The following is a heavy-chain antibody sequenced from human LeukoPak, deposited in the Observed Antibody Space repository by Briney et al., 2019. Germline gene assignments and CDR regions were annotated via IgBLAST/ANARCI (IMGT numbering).Heavy chain of an antibody. CDR1: GYTFTGCY. CDR2: ISAYNGNT. D-gene: IGHD3/OR15-3a*01. J-gene: IGHJ6*02. V-gene: IGHV1-18*04. CDR3: ARDGLGSSYYYYGMDV. Sequence: ASVKVSCKASGYTFTGCYMHWVRQAPGQGLEWMGWISAYNGNTNYAQKLQGRVTMTTDTSTSTAYMELRSLRSDDTAVYYCARDGLGSSYYYYGMDVWGQGTTVTVSS.